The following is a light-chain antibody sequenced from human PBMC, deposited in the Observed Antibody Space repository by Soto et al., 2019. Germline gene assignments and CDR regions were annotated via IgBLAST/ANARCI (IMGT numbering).Light chain of an antibody. CDR1: SSNIGSNS. V-gene: IGLV1-44*01. CDR3: AAWDDSLKAV. Sequence: QLVLTQPPSASGTPGQRVSISCSGSSSNIGSNSVNWYQHLPGTAPKLLIYSNNLRPSGVPDRFSGSKSGTSASLAISGLQSEDEADYYCAAWDDSLKAVFGGGTKLTVL. CDR2: SNN. J-gene: IGLJ2*01.